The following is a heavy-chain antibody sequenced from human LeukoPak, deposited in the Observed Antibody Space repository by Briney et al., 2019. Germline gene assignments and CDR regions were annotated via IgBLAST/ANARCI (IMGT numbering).Heavy chain of an antibody. J-gene: IGHJ4*02. Sequence: QPGGSLRLSCAASVFTFSSYAMSWVRQAPGKGLEWVSSISVSGTYTYYADSVKGRFTISRGNSKNTLYLQMNSLRAEGTAVYYCAKEYCSDTNCQTRLGLDYWGQGTLATVSS. D-gene: IGHD2-15*01. CDR3: AKEYCSDTNCQTRLGLDY. CDR2: ISVSGTYT. CDR1: VFTFSSYA. V-gene: IGHV3-23*01.